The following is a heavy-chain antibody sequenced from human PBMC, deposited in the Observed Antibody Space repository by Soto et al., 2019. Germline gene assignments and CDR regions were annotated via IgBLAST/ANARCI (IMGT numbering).Heavy chain of an antibody. CDR3: ARGRRYCSSTSCYTRIAVAGTAAFDI. J-gene: IGHJ3*02. CDR1: GGSFSGYY. V-gene: IGHV4-34*01. CDR2: INHSGST. Sequence: QVQLQQWGAGLLKPSETLSLTCAVYGGSFSGYYWSWIRQPPGKGLEWIGEINHSGSTNYNPSLKSRVTISVDTSKNQFSLKLSSVTAADTAVYYCARGRRYCSSTSCYTRIAVAGTAAFDIWGQGTMVTVSS. D-gene: IGHD2-2*02.